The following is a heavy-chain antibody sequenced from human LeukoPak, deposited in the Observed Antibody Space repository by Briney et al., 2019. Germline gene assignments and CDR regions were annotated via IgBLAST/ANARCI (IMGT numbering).Heavy chain of an antibody. D-gene: IGHD6-6*01. Sequence: QSGGSLRLSCAASEFTFSNFWMSWVRQAPGKGLEWVANIKQDGSEKYYVDSVKGRFTISRDNAKNSLYLQMNSLTAEDTAVYYCATSSYFYGMAVWGQGTTVTVSS. CDR2: IKQDGSEK. CDR1: EFTFSNFW. CDR3: ATSSYFYGMAV. V-gene: IGHV3-7*03. J-gene: IGHJ6*02.